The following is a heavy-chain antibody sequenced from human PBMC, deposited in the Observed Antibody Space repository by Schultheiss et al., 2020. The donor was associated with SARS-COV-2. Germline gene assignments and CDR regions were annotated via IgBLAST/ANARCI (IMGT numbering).Heavy chain of an antibody. J-gene: IGHJ2*01. CDR3: ARHGGWGSHFDL. CDR2: IYYSGST. CDR1: GGSISSYY. D-gene: IGHD7-27*01. V-gene: IGHV4-59*01. Sequence: SETLSLTCTVSGGSISSYYWSWIRQPPGKGLEWIGYIYYSGSTNYNPSLKSRVTISVDTSKNQFSLKLSSVTAADTAVYYCARHGGWGSHFDLWGRGTLVTVSS.